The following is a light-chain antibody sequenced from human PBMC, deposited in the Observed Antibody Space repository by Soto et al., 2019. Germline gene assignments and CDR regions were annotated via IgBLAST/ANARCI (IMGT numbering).Light chain of an antibody. V-gene: IGLV1-44*01. J-gene: IGLJ3*02. CDR2: RTD. CDR3: AAWDDSLSGWV. Sequence: QLVLTQPPSASGTPGQRVTISCSGSGSNIGTNTVNWYQQLPGTAPKLLIYRTDQRPAGIPDRFSGSKSGTSASLDISGLQSDDEADYYCAAWDDSLSGWVFGGGTKLTVL. CDR1: GSNIGTNT.